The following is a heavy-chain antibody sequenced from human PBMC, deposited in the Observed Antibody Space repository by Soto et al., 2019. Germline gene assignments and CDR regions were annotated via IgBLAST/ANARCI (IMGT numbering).Heavy chain of an antibody. D-gene: IGHD6-19*01. CDR2: IYYSGST. V-gene: IGHV4-59*01. CDR3: ALDRGPVGSGFNNAFDI. Sequence: SETLSLTCTVSGGSISSYYWSWIRLPSGKGQERIGYIYYSGSTNYNPSLKSRVTISVDPSKNQFSLKLSSVTAADTAVYYFALDRGPVGSGFNNAFDIWGQGTMVTVSS. CDR1: GGSISSYY. J-gene: IGHJ3*02.